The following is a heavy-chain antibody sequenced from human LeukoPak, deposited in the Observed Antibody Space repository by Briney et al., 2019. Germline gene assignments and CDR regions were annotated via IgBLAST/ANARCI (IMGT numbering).Heavy chain of an antibody. CDR2: IYYSGST. Sequence: SETLSLTCTVSGGSISSYYWSWIRQPPGKGLGWIGYIYYSGSTYYNPSLKSRVTISVDTSKNQFSLKLSSVTAADTAVYYCARVGVEMATTTIDYWGQGTLVTVSS. CDR3: ARVGVEMATTTIDY. V-gene: IGHV4-59*12. D-gene: IGHD5-24*01. CDR1: GGSISSYY. J-gene: IGHJ4*02.